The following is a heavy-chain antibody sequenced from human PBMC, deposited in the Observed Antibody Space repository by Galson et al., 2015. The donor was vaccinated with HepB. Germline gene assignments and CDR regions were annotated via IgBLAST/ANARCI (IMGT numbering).Heavy chain of an antibody. CDR1: GFTFSSYA. D-gene: IGHD5-18*01. J-gene: IGHJ6*02. Sequence: SLRLSCAASGFTFSSYAMHWVRQAPGKGLEWVAVISYDGSNKYYADSVKGRFTISRDNSKNTLYLQMNSLRAEDTAVYYCARDVASGYSYGSGPPYYYYYGMDVWGQGTTVTVSS. CDR2: ISYDGSNK. CDR3: ARDVASGYSYGSGPPYYYYYGMDV. V-gene: IGHV3-30-3*01.